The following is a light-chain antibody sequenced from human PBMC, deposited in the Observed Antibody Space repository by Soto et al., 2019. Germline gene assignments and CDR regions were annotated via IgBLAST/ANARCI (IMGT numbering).Light chain of an antibody. CDR2: DGS. Sequence: QSALTQPASVSGSPGQSITISCTGTSSDVGGYNYVSWYQQHPGKAPKLMTYDGSNRPSGVSNRFSGSKSGNTASRTISGLQADDGADYYCSSYTGSRTPWVFGGGTKVTLL. J-gene: IGLJ3*02. CDR1: SSDVGGYNY. V-gene: IGLV2-14*01. CDR3: SSYTGSRTPWV.